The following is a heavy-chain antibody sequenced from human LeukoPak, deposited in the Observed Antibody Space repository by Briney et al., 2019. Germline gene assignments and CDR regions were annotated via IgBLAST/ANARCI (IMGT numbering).Heavy chain of an antibody. CDR1: GYTFTSYG. D-gene: IGHD2-2*01. CDR3: ARGRSSTSCCKYYFDY. CDR2: ISAYNGNT. V-gene: IGHV1-18*01. J-gene: IGHJ4*02. Sequence: ASVKISCKASGYTFTSYGISWVRQAPGQGLEWMGWISAYNGNTNYAQKLQGRVTMTTDTSTSTAYMELSSLRSEDTAVYYCARGRSSTSCCKYYFDYWGQGTLVTVSS.